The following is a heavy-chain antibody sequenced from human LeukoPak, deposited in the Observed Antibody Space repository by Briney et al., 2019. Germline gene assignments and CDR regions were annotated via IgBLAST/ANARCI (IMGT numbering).Heavy chain of an antibody. Sequence: GAAVKVSCKASGYTFTSYGISWVREAPGQRLERMGWISAYNGNTNYAQTLQGRVTMTTDTSTSTAYMELRSLRPDDTAVYYCAREGYSYPFDYWGQGTLVTVSS. CDR2: ISAYNGNT. D-gene: IGHD5-18*01. V-gene: IGHV1-18*04. CDR1: GYTFTSYG. J-gene: IGHJ4*02. CDR3: AREGYSYPFDY.